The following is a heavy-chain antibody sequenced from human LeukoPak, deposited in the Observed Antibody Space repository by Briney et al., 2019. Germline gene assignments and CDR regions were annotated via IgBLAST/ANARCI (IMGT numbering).Heavy chain of an antibody. Sequence: GGSLSLSCAASGFTLSNAWMSWVRQAPGKGLEWVSVIYSDGSTYYEDSVKGRFTISRDNSKNTLSLQMNSLRAEDTAVYYCAREKGRGVISPYFDYWGQGTLVTVSS. D-gene: IGHD3-10*01. CDR1: GFTLSNAW. V-gene: IGHV3-53*01. CDR2: IYSDGST. CDR3: AREKGRGVISPYFDY. J-gene: IGHJ4*02.